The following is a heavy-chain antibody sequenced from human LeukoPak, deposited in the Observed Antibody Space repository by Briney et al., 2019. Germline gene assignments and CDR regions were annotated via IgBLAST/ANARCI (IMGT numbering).Heavy chain of an antibody. CDR1: GYTFTSYG. J-gene: IGHJ6*04. CDR3: ARDGPLRFGELLFTVDYYGMDV. Sequence: ASVKVSCKASGYTFTSYGISWVRQAPGQGLEWMGWISAYNGNTNYAQKLQGRVTMTTDTSTSTAYMELRSLRSDDTAVYYCARDGPLRFGELLFTVDYYGMDVWGKGTTVTVSS. V-gene: IGHV1-18*04. D-gene: IGHD3-10*01. CDR2: ISAYNGNT.